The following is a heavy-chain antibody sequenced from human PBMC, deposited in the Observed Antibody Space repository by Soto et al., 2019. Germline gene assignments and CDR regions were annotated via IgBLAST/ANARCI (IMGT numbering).Heavy chain of an antibody. Sequence: GASVKVSCKASGYTFTSYAMHWVRQAPGQRLEWMGWINAGNGNTKYSQKFQGRVTITRDTSASTAYMELSSLRSEDTAVYYCAYGSGSYYPSFDYRGQRTPVTVSS. CDR3: AYGSGSYYPSFDY. D-gene: IGHD3-10*01. V-gene: IGHV1-3*01. CDR1: GYTFTSYA. J-gene: IGHJ4*02. CDR2: INAGNGNT.